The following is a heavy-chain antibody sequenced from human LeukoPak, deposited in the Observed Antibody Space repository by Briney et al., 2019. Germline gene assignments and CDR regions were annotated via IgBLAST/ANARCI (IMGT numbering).Heavy chain of an antibody. CDR3: ARGSPYYYDSSGYYHPGPFDY. Sequence: GGSLRLSCAASGFTFSTYGMHWVRQAPGKGLEWVAVISYDGSNKYYADSVKGRFTISRDNSKNTLYLQMNSLRAEDTAVYYCARGSPYYYDSSGYYHPGPFDYWGQGTLVTVSS. D-gene: IGHD3-22*01. J-gene: IGHJ4*02. CDR2: ISYDGSNK. V-gene: IGHV3-30*03. CDR1: GFTFSTYG.